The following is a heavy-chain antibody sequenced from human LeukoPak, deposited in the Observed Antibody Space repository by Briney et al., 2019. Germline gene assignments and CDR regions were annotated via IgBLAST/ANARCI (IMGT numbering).Heavy chain of an antibody. CDR1: GFTFSIFE. J-gene: IGHJ3*02. CDR3: VRGGGPSYKYNAFDI. V-gene: IGHV3-48*03. Sequence: GGSLRLSCTVSGFTFSIFEMNWVRQAPGKGLEGVAYITNSGSTIDYADSVKGRFTISRDNARNSLYLQMSSLRAEDTAVYYCVRGGGPSYKYNAFDIWGQGTMVTVSS. CDR2: ITNSGSTI. D-gene: IGHD2-15*01.